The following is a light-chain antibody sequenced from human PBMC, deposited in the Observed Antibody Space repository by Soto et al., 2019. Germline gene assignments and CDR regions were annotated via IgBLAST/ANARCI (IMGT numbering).Light chain of an antibody. CDR3: HQRQYWHTIT. CDR1: LSVSVY. J-gene: IGKJ5*01. Sequence: LTQYPATLSLSQGERATLSWGSSLSVSVYLEWYQQQPGQAPRLLISDASNRATGIPARFSGSGSGTDFTLTISSLEPEDFAVYYCHQRQYWHTITFGQGTRLEIK. V-gene: IGKV3-11*01. CDR2: DAS.